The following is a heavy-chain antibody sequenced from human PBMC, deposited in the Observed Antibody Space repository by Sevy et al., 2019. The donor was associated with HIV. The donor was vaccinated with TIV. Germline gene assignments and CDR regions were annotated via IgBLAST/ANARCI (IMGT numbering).Heavy chain of an antibody. D-gene: IGHD2-15*01. Sequence: ASVKVSCKTSGYTFTSYIISWVRQAPGQGLEWMGWISPLNGDTKYVQKFQGRVTMSIDTSTSTAYMDLRSLRSDDTAVYYWAGGECTGGRCSPGGFWGQGTLVTVSS. CDR3: AGGECTGGRCSPGGF. CDR1: GYTFTSYI. V-gene: IGHV1-18*01. J-gene: IGHJ4*02. CDR2: ISPLNGDT.